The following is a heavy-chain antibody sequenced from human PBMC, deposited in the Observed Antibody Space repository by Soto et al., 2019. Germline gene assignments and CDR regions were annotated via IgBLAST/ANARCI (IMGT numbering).Heavy chain of an antibody. CDR1: GGSISSGGYY. CDR3: ARGGLGYCSGGSCYSAELSRYYYGMDV. Sequence: QVQLQESGPGLVKPSQTLSLTCTVSGGSISSGGYYWSWIRQHPGKGLEWIVYIYYSGSTYYNPSLKSRVTISVDTSKNQFSLKLSSVTAADTAVYYCARGGLGYCSGGSCYSAELSRYYYGMDVWGQGTTVTVSS. J-gene: IGHJ6*02. CDR2: IYYSGST. D-gene: IGHD2-15*01. V-gene: IGHV4-31*03.